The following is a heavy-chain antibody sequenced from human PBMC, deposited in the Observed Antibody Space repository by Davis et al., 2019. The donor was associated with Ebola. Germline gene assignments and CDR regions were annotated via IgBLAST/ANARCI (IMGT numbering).Heavy chain of an antibody. D-gene: IGHD1-7*01. CDR3: ARDVGRYNWNYVLDYYYGMDV. Sequence: SVKVSCKASGGTFSSYAISWVRQAPGQGLEWMGGIIPIFGTANYAQKFQGRVTITADESTSTAYMELSSLRSEDTAVYYCARDVGRYNWNYVLDYYYGMDVWGQGTTVTVSS. CDR1: GGTFSSYA. CDR2: IIPIFGTA. J-gene: IGHJ6*02. V-gene: IGHV1-69*13.